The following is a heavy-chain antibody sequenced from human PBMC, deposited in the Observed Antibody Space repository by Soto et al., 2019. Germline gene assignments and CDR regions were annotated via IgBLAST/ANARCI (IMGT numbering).Heavy chain of an antibody. J-gene: IGHJ4*02. CDR1: GYTFTDYY. V-gene: IGHV1-2*02. CDR2: INPNSGAT. CDR3: AREGGDIVQMVYALPWY. D-gene: IGHD2-8*01. Sequence: QVHLVQSGAEVKKPGASVKDSCKASGYTFTDYYMHWVRQAPGQGLEWMGWINPNSGATSYAQRFQGRVTMTRDTSISTAYMELSRLTSDDTAVYYCAREGGDIVQMVYALPWYWGQGTLVTVSS.